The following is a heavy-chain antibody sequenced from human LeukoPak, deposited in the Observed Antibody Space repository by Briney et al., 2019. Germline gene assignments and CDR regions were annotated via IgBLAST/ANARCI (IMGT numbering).Heavy chain of an antibody. D-gene: IGHD2-8*02. J-gene: IGHJ4*02. CDR1: GFTFSSYS. Sequence: GGSLRLSCAASGFTFSSYSMNWVRQAPGKGLEWVSYISGSSSTIYYADSVKGRFTTSRDNAKNSLYLQMNSLRDEDTAVYFCARDRGYCTGGVCGSYFDYWGQGTLVTVSS. CDR3: ARDRGYCTGGVCGSYFDY. CDR2: ISGSSSTI. V-gene: IGHV3-48*02.